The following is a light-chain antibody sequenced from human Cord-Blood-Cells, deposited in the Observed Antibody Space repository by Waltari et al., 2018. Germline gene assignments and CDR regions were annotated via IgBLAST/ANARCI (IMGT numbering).Light chain of an antibody. V-gene: IGLV2-23*02. CDR3: CSYAGSSTYV. CDR1: SSDVGSYHP. J-gene: IGLJ1*01. Sequence: QSALTPPASVSGSPGQASTLSCTGPSSDVGSYHPVSWYHHHPGKAPKLMIYEVSTRPSGVSNRFSGSKSGNRAALTISGLQAEDEADYYCCSYAGSSTYVFGTGTKVTVL. CDR2: EVS.